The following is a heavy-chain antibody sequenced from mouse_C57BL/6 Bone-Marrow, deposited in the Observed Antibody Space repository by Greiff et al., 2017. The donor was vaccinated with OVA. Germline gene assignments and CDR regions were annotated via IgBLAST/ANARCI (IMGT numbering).Heavy chain of an antibody. J-gene: IGHJ3*01. Sequence: EVHLVESGPGLVKPSQSLSLTCSVTGYSITSCYYWNWIRQFPGNKLEWMGYISYDGSNNYNPSLKNRISITRDTSKNQFFLKLNSVTTEDSATYYCAREGPYDYDGWFAYWGQGTLVTVSA. CDR3: AREGPYDYDGWFAY. V-gene: IGHV3-6*01. D-gene: IGHD2-4*01. CDR1: GYSITSCYY. CDR2: ISYDGSN.